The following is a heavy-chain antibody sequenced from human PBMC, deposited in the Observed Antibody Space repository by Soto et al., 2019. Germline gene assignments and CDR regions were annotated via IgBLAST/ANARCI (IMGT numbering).Heavy chain of an antibody. J-gene: IGHJ2*01. D-gene: IGHD3-3*02. CDR1: GFTFDDYA. Sequence: EVQLVESGGGLVQPGRSLRLSCAASGFTFDDYAMHWVRQAPGKGLEWVSGISWNSGSIGYADSVKGRFTISRDNAKKYLYLRMNSLRADDTALYYSAKVFARGEVFYWYFYLWGRGTLVAVSS. CDR3: AKVFARGEVFYWYFYL. V-gene: IGHV3-9*01. CDR2: ISWNSGSI.